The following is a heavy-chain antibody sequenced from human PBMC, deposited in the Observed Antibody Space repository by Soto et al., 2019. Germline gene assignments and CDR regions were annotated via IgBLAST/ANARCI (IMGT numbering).Heavy chain of an antibody. V-gene: IGHV1-69*02. CDR2: IIPMLGMS. J-gene: IGHJ4*02. CDR3: ATNYGSGSTHFDY. CDR1: GDTFNFYT. D-gene: IGHD3-10*01. Sequence: QVQLVQSGAEVKKPGSPVRVSCTASGDTFNFYTISWVRQVPGQGPECMGRIIPMLGMSNYAKKFQSRVTIMADKSTSTGNMNLSGLTSEDTAVYYCATNYGSGSTHFDYWGQGTLVTVSS.